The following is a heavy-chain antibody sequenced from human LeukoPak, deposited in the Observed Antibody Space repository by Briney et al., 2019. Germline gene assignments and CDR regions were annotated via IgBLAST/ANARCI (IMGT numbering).Heavy chain of an antibody. CDR1: GYTFTSYG. D-gene: IGHD3-22*01. CDR2: ISAYNGNT. J-gene: IGHJ3*02. V-gene: IGHV1-18*01. Sequence: ASVKVSCKASGYTFTSYGISWVRQAPGQGLEWMGWISAYNGNTNYAQKLQGRVTMTTDTSTSTAYMELRSLRSDDTAVYYCARVQERMIVVELPSPAFDIWGQGTMVTVSS. CDR3: ARVQERMIVVELPSPAFDI.